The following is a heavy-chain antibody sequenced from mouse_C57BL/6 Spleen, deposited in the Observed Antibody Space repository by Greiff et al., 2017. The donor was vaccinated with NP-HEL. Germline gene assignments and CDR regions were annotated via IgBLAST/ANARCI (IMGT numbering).Heavy chain of an antibody. D-gene: IGHD1-1*01. J-gene: IGHJ4*01. CDR1: GYTFTSYW. CDR2: IYPGSGST. V-gene: IGHV1-55*01. Sequence: QVQLKQPGAELVKPGASVKMSCKASGYTFTSYWITWVKQRPGQGLEWIGDIYPGSGSTNYNEKFKSKATLTVDTSSSTAYMQLSSLTSEDSAVYYCARGPITTVVATNAMDYWGQGTSVTVSS. CDR3: ARGPITTVVATNAMDY.